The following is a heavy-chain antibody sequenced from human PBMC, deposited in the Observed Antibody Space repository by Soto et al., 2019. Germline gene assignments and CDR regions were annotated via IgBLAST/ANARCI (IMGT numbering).Heavy chain of an antibody. Sequence: ASVKVSCKASGYTFTNYGISWVRQAPGQGLEWMGWISAYNDNTDYAQKLQGRVTMTTDTSTSTAYMELRSLRTDDTAVYYCARDPIDADYAEYFHHWGQGTLVTVSS. D-gene: IGHD4-17*01. CDR3: ARDPIDADYAEYFHH. J-gene: IGHJ1*01. CDR2: ISAYNDNT. CDR1: GYTFTNYG. V-gene: IGHV1-18*04.